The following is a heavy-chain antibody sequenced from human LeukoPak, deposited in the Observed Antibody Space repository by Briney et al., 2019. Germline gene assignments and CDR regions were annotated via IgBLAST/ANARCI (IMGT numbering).Heavy chain of an antibody. J-gene: IGHJ6*03. Sequence: GGSLRLSCAASGFTFSNYGMHWVRQAPGKGLEWVAFVRYDETTKFYADSVKGRFTISRDNAKNSLYLQMNSLRAEDTAVYYCARENTARYYYYYMDVWGKGTTVTVSS. CDR3: ARENTARYYYYYMDV. CDR2: VRYDETTK. CDR1: GFTFSNYG. V-gene: IGHV3-30*02. D-gene: IGHD2/OR15-2a*01.